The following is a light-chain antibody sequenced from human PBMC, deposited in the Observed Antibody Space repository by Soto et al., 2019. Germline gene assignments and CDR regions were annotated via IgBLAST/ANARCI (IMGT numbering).Light chain of an antibody. CDR2: GAS. Sequence: ETVMAQSPAPPSLSPGEKTTLSFRASQSVNSNLAWYQQKLGQAPRVLIYGASTRANGIPARFSGSGSETEFILSISSLQSEDFAVYFCQHYNTWPWTFGQGTKVDIK. CDR3: QHYNTWPWT. CDR1: QSVNSN. V-gene: IGKV3-15*01. J-gene: IGKJ1*01.